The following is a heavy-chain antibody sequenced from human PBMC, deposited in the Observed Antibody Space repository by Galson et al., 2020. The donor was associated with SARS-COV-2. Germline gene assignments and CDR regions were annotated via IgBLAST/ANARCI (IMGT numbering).Heavy chain of an antibody. CDR2: VHYSGST. CDR1: GDSVNSGFYY. J-gene: IGHJ4*02. D-gene: IGHD2-8*01. CDR3: ARDARTTNGGVKGPDY. Sequence: SKTLSLTCTVSGDSVNSGFYYWAWIRQPPGKGLEWIGRVHYSGSTYNNPSLRSRVITSIDTSKNEISLILTSVTAADTAVYYCARDARTTNGGVKGPDYWGQGTLVAGSS. V-gene: IGHV4-39*07.